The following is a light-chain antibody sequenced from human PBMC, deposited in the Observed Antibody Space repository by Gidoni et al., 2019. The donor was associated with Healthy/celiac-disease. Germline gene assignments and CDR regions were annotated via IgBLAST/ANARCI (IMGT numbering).Light chain of an antibody. CDR3: QQYYSYPFT. J-gene: IGKJ3*01. CDR1: QGISSY. CDR2: AAS. V-gene: IGKV1-8*01. Sequence: AIRMSRSPSSLSASTGDRVTTTCRASQGISSYLAWYQQKPGKAPKLLIYAASTLQSGVPSRFSGSGSGTDFTLTISCLQSEDFATYYCQQYYSYPFTFGPGTKVDIK.